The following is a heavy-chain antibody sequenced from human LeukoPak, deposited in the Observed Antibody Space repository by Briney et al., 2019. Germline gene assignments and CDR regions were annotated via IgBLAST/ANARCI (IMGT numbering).Heavy chain of an antibody. CDR2: IIPILGIA. CDR3: ASPDSNYYDSSGYYYFDY. J-gene: IGHJ4*02. V-gene: IGHV1-69*04. Sequence: SVKVSCKASGGTFSSYAISWVRQAPGQGLEWMGRIIPILGIANYAQKFQGRVTITADKSTSTAYMELSSLRSEDTAVYYCASPDSNYYDSSGYYYFDYWGQGTLVTVSS. D-gene: IGHD3-22*01. CDR1: GGTFSSYA.